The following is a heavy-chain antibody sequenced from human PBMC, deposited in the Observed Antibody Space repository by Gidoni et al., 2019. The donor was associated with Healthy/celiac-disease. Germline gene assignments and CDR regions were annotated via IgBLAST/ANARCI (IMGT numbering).Heavy chain of an antibody. CDR2: IKSKTDGGTT. J-gene: IGHJ3*02. V-gene: IGHV3-15*01. D-gene: IGHD3-3*01. Sequence: EVQLVESGGGLVTPGGYLRRSCAASGFTFSNPWMSWVRQAPGKGLEWVGRIKSKTDGGTTDYAAPVKGRFTISRDDSKNTLYLQMNSLKTEDTAVYYCTTTNTIFGVVIIGNAFDIWGQGTMVTVSS. CDR1: GFTFSNPW. CDR3: TTTNTIFGVVIIGNAFDI.